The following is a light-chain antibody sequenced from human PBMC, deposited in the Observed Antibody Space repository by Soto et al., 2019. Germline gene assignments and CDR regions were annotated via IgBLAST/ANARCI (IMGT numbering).Light chain of an antibody. J-gene: IGKJ1*01. CDR3: QQDSSSRT. CDR2: GGS. CDR1: QSVSSNH. Sequence: EIVLKQSPGTLSLSPGERATLSCRASQSVSSNHLAWYQQKPGQAPRLLIYGGSSRATGIPVRFSGSGSETDFTLTITRLEPDDFAVYYCQQDSSSRTFGQGSMVDIK. V-gene: IGKV3-20*01.